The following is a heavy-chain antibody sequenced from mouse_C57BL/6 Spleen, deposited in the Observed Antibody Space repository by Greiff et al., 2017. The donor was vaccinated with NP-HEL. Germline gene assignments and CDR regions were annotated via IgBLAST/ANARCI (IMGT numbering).Heavy chain of an antibody. Sequence: QVQLQQSGAELVRPGASVTLSCKASGYTFTDYEMHWVKQTPVHGLEWIGAIDPETGGTAYNQKFKGKAILTADKSSSTAYMELRSLTSEDSAVYYCTRGYYYGSPGYFGYWGQGTTLTVSS. D-gene: IGHD1-1*01. CDR1: GYTFTDYE. CDR2: IDPETGGT. V-gene: IGHV1-15*01. CDR3: TRGYYYGSPGYFGY. J-gene: IGHJ2*01.